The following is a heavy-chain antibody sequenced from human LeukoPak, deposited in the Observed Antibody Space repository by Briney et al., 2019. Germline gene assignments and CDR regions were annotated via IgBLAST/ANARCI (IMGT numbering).Heavy chain of an antibody. Sequence: SETLSLTCTVSGGSISSYYWSWIRQPPGKGLEWIGYIYYSGSTNYNPSLKSRVTISVDTSKNQFSLKLSSVTAADTAVYYCARMDSYYDTSGYWHYYFDYWGQGTLVTVSS. CDR1: GGSISSYY. CDR2: IYYSGST. CDR3: ARMDSYYDTSGYWHYYFDY. J-gene: IGHJ4*02. D-gene: IGHD3-22*01. V-gene: IGHV4-59*01.